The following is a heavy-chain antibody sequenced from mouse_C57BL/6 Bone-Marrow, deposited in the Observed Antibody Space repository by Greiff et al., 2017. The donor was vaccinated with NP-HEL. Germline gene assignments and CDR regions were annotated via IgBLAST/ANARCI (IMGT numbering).Heavy chain of an antibody. J-gene: IGHJ4*01. CDR1: GFTFSDYG. V-gene: IGHV5-15*01. D-gene: IGHD1-1*01. CDR3: ARQMRYYGSAMDY. Sequence: EVKVVESGGGLVQPGGSLKLSCAASGFTFSDYGMAWVRQAPRKGPEWVAFISNLAYSIYYADTVTGRFTISRENAKNTLYLEMSSLRSEDTAMYYGARQMRYYGSAMDYWGQGTSVTVSS. CDR2: ISNLAYSI.